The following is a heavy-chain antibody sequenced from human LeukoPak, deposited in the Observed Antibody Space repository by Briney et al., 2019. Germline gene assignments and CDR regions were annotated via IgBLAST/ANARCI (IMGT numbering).Heavy chain of an antibody. Sequence: PSETLSLTCTVSGGSISSSSYYWGWIRQPPGKGLEWIGSIYYSGSTYYNPSLKSRVTISVDTSKNQFSLKLSSVTAADTAVYYCARHRYSAARPNEEFDYWGQGTLVTVSS. J-gene: IGHJ4*02. CDR2: IYYSGST. CDR3: ARHRYSAARPNEEFDY. D-gene: IGHD2-2*01. V-gene: IGHV4-39*01. CDR1: GGSISSSSYY.